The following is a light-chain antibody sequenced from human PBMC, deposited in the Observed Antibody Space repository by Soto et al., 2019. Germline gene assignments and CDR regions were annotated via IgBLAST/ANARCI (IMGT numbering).Light chain of an antibody. J-gene: IGKJ4*01. CDR2: AAS. CDR1: QSISSY. CDR3: QQSYSGPLT. Sequence: DIHMTHSPSSLSASLVDRVTITCRASQSISSYLNWYQQKPGKAPKVLIYAASSLQSGVPSRFSGIGSGTDFTLSISSLQPEDFATYYCQQSYSGPLTFGGGTKVDIK. V-gene: IGKV1-39*01.